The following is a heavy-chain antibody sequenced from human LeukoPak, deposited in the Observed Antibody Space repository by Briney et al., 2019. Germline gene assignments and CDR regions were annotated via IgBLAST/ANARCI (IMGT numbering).Heavy chain of an antibody. Sequence: SVTVSCKASGVTFSDYALNWVRQAPGQGLEWMGVFIPILDTANSTQKFQGRLTITADKSTNTVYMELSSLRFDDTAVYFCAGIPVFGVVLHQEPVWGKGTTVTVSS. CDR3: AGIPVFGVVLHQEPV. D-gene: IGHD3-3*01. CDR2: FIPILDTA. V-gene: IGHV1-69*10. J-gene: IGHJ6*04. CDR1: GVTFSDYA.